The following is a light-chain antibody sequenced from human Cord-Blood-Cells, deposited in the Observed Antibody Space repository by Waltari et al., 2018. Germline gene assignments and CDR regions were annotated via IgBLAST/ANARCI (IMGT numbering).Light chain of an antibody. J-gene: IGLJ2*01. CDR2: QDR. CDR1: KLGDKY. Sequence: SYELTQPPSVSVSPGQTASITCSGDKLGDKYACWYQPKPGQSPVLVILQDRKRPSGIPRRFSGSNSGDTARLTSWGTEAMDEGDCYCQAWDSSTAHVVFGGGTMLTGL. CDR3: QAWDSSTAHVV. V-gene: IGLV3-1*01.